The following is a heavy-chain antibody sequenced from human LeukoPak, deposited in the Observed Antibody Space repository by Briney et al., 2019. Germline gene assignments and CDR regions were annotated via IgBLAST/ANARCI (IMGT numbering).Heavy chain of an antibody. CDR3: ARAEYCSSTSCSLDWFDP. CDR1: GGSFSGYY. V-gene: IGHV4-34*01. D-gene: IGHD2-2*01. Sequence: SETLSLTCAAYGGSFSGYYWSWIRQPPGKGLEWIGEINHSGSTNYNPSLKSRVTISVDTSKNQFSLKLSSVTAADTAVYYCARAEYCSSTSCSLDWFDPWGQGTLVTVSS. J-gene: IGHJ5*02. CDR2: INHSGST.